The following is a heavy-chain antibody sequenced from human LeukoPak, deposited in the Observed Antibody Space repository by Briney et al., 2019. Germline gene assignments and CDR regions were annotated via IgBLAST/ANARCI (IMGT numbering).Heavy chain of an antibody. J-gene: IGHJ4*02. CDR2: VNNDGSGT. CDR3: AREGDVVDTIGSFDY. CDR1: GFTFSRYW. Sequence: GGSLRLSCGASGFTFSRYWMHWVRHAPGKGLVWVSRVNNDGSGTNYADSVKGRFIISRDNAKNTLYLQMSSLRAEDTAVYYCAREGDVVDTIGSFDYWGQGTLVTVSS. V-gene: IGHV3-74*01. D-gene: IGHD5-12*01.